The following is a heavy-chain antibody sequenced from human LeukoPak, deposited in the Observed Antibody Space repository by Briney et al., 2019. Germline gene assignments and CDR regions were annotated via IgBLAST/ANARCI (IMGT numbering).Heavy chain of an antibody. J-gene: IGHJ4*02. CDR1: GGSMSNYY. D-gene: IGHD3-22*01. CDR2: IYYSGST. CDR3: ARRSAYYDSSGYYYLYYFDY. V-gene: IGHV4-59*08. Sequence: SETLSLTCTVSGGSMSNYYWSWIRQPPGKGLEWIGYIYYSGSTNYNPSLKSQVTISVDTSKNQFSLKLTSVAAADTAVYYCARRSAYYDSSGYYYLYYFDYWGQGTLVTVSS.